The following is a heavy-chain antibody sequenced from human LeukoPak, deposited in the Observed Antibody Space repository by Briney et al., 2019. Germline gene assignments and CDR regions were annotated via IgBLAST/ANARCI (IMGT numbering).Heavy chain of an antibody. V-gene: IGHV3-23*01. D-gene: IGHD5-24*01. CDR3: AKSQDGGRLFHFDY. Sequence: GGSPRLSCAASGFTFSSYAMSWVRQAPGKGLEWVSVISGSGGSTYSADSVKGRFTISRGNSKNTLYLQMNSLRAEDTAVYFCAKSQDGGRLFHFDYWGQGTLVTVSS. CDR2: ISGSGGST. J-gene: IGHJ4*02. CDR1: GFTFSSYA.